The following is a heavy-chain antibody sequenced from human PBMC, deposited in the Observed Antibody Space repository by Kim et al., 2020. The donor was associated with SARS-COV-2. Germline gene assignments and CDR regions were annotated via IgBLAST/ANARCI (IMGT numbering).Heavy chain of an antibody. V-gene: IGHV3-30*18. CDR1: GFTFSSYG. CDR3: AKVGTGTTYGMDV. D-gene: IGHD1-1*01. Sequence: GGSLRLSCAASGFTFSSYGMHWVRQAPGKGLEWVAVISYDGSNKYYADSVKGRFTISRDNSKNTLYLQMNSLRAEDTAVYYCAKVGTGTTYGMDVWGQGTTVTVSS. J-gene: IGHJ6*02. CDR2: ISYDGSNK.